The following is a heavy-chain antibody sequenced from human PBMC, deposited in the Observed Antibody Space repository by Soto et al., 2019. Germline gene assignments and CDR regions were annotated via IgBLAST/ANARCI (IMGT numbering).Heavy chain of an antibody. D-gene: IGHD3-16*01. CDR3: ARDGGGPTEYYFDY. V-gene: IGHV4-31*03. Sequence: PSETLSLTCTVSGGSISSGCYYWSWIRQHPGKGLEWIGYIYYSGSTYYNPSLKSRVTISVDTSKNQFSLKLSSVTAADTAVYYCARDGGGPTEYYFDYWGQGTLVTVSS. CDR1: GGSISSGCYY. J-gene: IGHJ4*02. CDR2: IYYSGST.